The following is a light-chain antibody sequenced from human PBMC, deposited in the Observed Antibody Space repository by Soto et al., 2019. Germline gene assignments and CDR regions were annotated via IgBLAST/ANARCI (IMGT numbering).Light chain of an antibody. CDR1: QSVISSY. CDR2: DTS. Sequence: EIVLTQSPGTLSLSPGERATLSCRASQSVISSYLAWYQQKPGQAPRLLIYDTSNRATDIPDRFSGSGSGTAFTLTISRLEPEDFAVYYCQQYGNSPPWTFGQGTKVEIK. J-gene: IGKJ1*01. V-gene: IGKV3-20*01. CDR3: QQYGNSPPWT.